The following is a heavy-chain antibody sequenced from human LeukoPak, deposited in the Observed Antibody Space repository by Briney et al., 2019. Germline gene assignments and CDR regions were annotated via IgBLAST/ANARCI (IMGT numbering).Heavy chain of an antibody. D-gene: IGHD4-17*01. V-gene: IGHV3-21*04. CDR1: GFTFSSYS. CDR3: ARVVDHDYGDYYLDY. Sequence: PGGSLRLSCAASGFTFSSYSMNWVRQAPGKGLEWVSSISSSGSYIYSADSVKGRFTISRDNAKNTLYLQMNSLRAEDTAVYYCARVVDHDYGDYYLDYWGQGTLVTVSS. J-gene: IGHJ4*02. CDR2: ISSSGSYI.